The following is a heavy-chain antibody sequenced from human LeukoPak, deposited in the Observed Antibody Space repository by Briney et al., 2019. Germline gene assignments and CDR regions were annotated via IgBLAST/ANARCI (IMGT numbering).Heavy chain of an antibody. V-gene: IGHV4-39*07. CDR1: GGSISSSSYY. CDR3: ARAITIFGVDPRYYYYMDV. CDR2: IYYSGST. J-gene: IGHJ6*03. D-gene: IGHD3-3*01. Sequence: SETLSLTCTVSGGSISSSSYYWGWIRQPPGKGLEWNGSIYYSGSTYSNPSLKSRVTISVDTSRNHFSLKLSSVTAADIAVYSCARAITIFGVDPRYYYYMDVWVKGTTVTVSS.